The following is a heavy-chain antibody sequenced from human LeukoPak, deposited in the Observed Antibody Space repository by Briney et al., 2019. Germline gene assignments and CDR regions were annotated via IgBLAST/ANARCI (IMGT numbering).Heavy chain of an antibody. CDR3: ARVGLLWFGELT. D-gene: IGHD3-10*01. J-gene: IGHJ5*02. Sequence: SETLSLTCTVSGGSISSYYWSWIRQPPGKGLEWIGYIYYSGSTNYNPSLKSRVTISVDTSKNQFSLKLSSVTAADTAAYYCARVGLLWFGELTWGQGTLVSVSS. CDR2: IYYSGST. CDR1: GGSISSYY. V-gene: IGHV4-59*01.